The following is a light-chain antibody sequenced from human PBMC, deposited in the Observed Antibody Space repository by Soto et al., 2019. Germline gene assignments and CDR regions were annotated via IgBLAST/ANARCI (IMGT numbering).Light chain of an antibody. CDR1: QNVTNS. CDR3: QQYNTWWT. V-gene: IGKV3-15*01. CDR2: DAS. Sequence: EIVVTQSPATLSLSPGERATLSCRASQNVTNSVGWYQQKAGQAPRLLIYDASTRAAGIPDRFSGSGSGTEFTLTISSLQTEDFAVYFCQQYNTWWTFGQGTKVQIK. J-gene: IGKJ1*01.